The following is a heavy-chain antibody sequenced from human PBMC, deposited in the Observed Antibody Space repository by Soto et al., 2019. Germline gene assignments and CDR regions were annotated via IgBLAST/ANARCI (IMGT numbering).Heavy chain of an antibody. Sequence: QVQLQESGPGLVKPSETLSLTCTVSGGSISSYYWSWIRQPPGKGLEWIGYIYYSGSTHYNPSLKSRATLSVDTSKNQFSLELSSVTAADTAVYACSRAALLWFGETPPPFAFDIWGQGTMVTVSS. CDR3: SRAALLWFGETPPPFAFDI. D-gene: IGHD3-10*01. V-gene: IGHV4-59*01. J-gene: IGHJ3*02. CDR1: GGSISSYY. CDR2: IYYSGST.